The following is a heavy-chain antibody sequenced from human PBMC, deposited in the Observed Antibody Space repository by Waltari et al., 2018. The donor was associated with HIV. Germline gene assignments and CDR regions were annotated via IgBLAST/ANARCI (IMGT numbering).Heavy chain of an antibody. CDR1: GGSLSQNF. D-gene: IGHD3-10*01. Sequence: QVQLQQWGAGLLKPSETLSLTCAVYGGSLSQNFWSWIRQLPGKGLEWIGEINQSGNTGYNPSLKSRVTTSGDTSKKQFSLKLRSVTAADTAMYYCARVFGGGHFDSWGQG. CDR2: INQSGNT. J-gene: IGHJ4*02. CDR3: ARVFGGGHFDS. V-gene: IGHV4-34*02.